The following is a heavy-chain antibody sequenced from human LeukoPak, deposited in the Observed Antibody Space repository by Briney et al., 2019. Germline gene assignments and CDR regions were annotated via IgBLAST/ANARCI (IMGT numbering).Heavy chain of an antibody. D-gene: IGHD3-22*01. Sequence: GGSLRLSCAASGFTFSGYAMTWVRRAPGKGLEWVALISGRGESTHYADSVKGRFTISRDNSKNTIYVQMNSLRVGDTAVYYCAKVGGYYLDAFDIWGQGTMVTVSS. CDR2: ISGRGEST. V-gene: IGHV3-23*01. J-gene: IGHJ3*02. CDR1: GFTFSGYA. CDR3: AKVGGYYLDAFDI.